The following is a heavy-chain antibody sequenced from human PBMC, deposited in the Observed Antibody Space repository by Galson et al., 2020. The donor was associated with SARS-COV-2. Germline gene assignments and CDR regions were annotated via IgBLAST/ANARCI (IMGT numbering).Heavy chain of an antibody. J-gene: IGHJ4*02. Sequence: SQTLSLTCAVYGGSFSGYYWSWIRQPPGKGLEWIGEINHSGSTNYNPSLKSRVTISVDTSKNQFSLKLSSVTAADTAVYYCARRWFGEGLGYWGQGTLVTVSS. CDR1: GGSFSGYY. CDR3: ARRWFGEGLGY. CDR2: INHSGST. D-gene: IGHD3-10*01. V-gene: IGHV4-34*01.